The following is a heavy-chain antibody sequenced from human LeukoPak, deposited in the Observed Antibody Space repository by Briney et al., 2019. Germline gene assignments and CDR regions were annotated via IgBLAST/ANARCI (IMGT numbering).Heavy chain of an antibody. V-gene: IGHV3-11*04. J-gene: IGHJ1*01. CDR1: GFTFSDYY. D-gene: IGHD3-22*01. Sequence: PGGSLRLSCAASGFTFSDYYMTWIRQAPGKGLEWISYISSSGSTIYYADSVKGRFTISRDNAKNPLYLKMNSLRAEDTAVFYFAKGRPFDDNSGYLLQDWGQGPLVTVPS. CDR2: ISSSGSTI. CDR3: AKGRPFDDNSGYLLQD.